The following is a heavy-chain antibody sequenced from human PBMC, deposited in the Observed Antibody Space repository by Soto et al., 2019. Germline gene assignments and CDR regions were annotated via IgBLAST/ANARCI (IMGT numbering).Heavy chain of an antibody. V-gene: IGHV1-18*04. CDR2: ISAHNGDT. CDR1: GYSFATYG. D-gene: IGHD3-22*01. Sequence: QVQLVQSGAEVKKPGASVKVSCKASGYSFATYGFSWVRQAPGQGLECVGWISAHNGDTHYSQKFQGRVTLTTDTSTNTGYMELRSLTSDDTAVYFCAIEPIYYNDGSGYYPLGHWGQGTLVTVSS. J-gene: IGHJ4*02. CDR3: AIEPIYYNDGSGYYPLGH.